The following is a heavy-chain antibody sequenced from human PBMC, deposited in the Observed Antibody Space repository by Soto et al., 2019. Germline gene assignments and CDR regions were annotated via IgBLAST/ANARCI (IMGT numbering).Heavy chain of an antibody. D-gene: IGHD4-4*01. Sequence: GGSLGLSCVASGCTFNNNAMAWVRQAPGKGLEWVSSISPGGSIKFYADSVKGRFTISRDNSKNMVSLQMSSLRAEDTAIYYCAKRRDGYSFDYWGQGPLVTVSS. V-gene: IGHV3-23*01. CDR3: AKRRDGYSFDY. J-gene: IGHJ4*02. CDR1: GCTFNNNA. CDR2: ISPGGSIK.